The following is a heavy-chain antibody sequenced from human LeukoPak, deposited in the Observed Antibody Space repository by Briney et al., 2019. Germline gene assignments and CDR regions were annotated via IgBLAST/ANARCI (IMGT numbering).Heavy chain of an antibody. CDR2: IYYTGST. D-gene: IGHD5-18*01. Sequence: SETLSLTCSVSGGSISSYYWSWIRQPPGKGLEWIGYIYYTGSTNYNPSLKSRVTISVDTSKNQFSLTLSSVTTADTAVYYCARGQKYRNGYTVTELGSGYFAYWGQGTLVTVSS. CDR1: GGSISSYY. CDR3: ARGQKYRNGYTVTELGSGYFAY. V-gene: IGHV4-59*01. J-gene: IGHJ4*02.